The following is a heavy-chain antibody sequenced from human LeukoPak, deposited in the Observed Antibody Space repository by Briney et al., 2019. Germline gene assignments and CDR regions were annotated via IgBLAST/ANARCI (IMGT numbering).Heavy chain of an antibody. CDR2: IYYSGST. Sequence: SETLSLTCTVSGGSISSYYWGWIRQPPGKGLEWIGYIYYSGSTNYNPSLKSRVTISVDTSKNQFSLKLSSVTAADTAVYYCARGTYYYDSSGYPQYYFDYWGQGALVTVSS. J-gene: IGHJ4*02. D-gene: IGHD3-22*01. V-gene: IGHV4-59*08. CDR1: GGSISSYY. CDR3: ARGTYYYDSSGYPQYYFDY.